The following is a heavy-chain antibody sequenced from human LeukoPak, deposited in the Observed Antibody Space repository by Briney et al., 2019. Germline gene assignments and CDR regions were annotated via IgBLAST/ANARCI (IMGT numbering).Heavy chain of an antibody. CDR2: IDNSSSPI. D-gene: IGHD3-22*01. V-gene: IGHV3-48*02. CDR1: GFTFSNYN. Sequence: GGSLRLSCVASGFTFSNYNLNWVRQAPGKGLEWLSYIDNSSSPISFYADSVKGRFTISRDTAQNSLYLQINSLRDEDTAVYYCARDATKGYYDSSRSRWNWFDPWGQGTLVTVSS. CDR3: ARDATKGYYDSSRSRWNWFDP. J-gene: IGHJ5*02.